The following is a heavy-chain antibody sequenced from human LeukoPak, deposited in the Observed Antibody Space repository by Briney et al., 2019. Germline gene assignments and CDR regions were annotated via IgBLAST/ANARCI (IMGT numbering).Heavy chain of an antibody. Sequence: SSVKVSCKASGGTFSSYAISWVRQAPGQGLEWMGGIIPIFGTANYAQKFQGRVTITTDESTSTAYMELSSLRSEDTAVYYCARDVAGPMRVGSYDYWGQGTPVTVSS. CDR2: IIPIFGTA. J-gene: IGHJ4*02. CDR1: GGTFSSYA. V-gene: IGHV1-69*05. CDR3: ARDVAGPMRVGSYDY. D-gene: IGHD2-15*01.